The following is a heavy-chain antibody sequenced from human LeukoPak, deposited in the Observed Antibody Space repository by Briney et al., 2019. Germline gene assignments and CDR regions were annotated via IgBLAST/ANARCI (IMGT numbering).Heavy chain of an antibody. V-gene: IGHV4-31*03. Sequence: PSETLSLTCTVSGGSISSGGYYWSWIRQHPGKGLEWIGYIYYSGSTYYNPSLKSRVTISVDTSKNQFSLKLSSVTAADTAVYYCARDLIVVVVADQYNWFDPWGQGTLVTVSS. J-gene: IGHJ5*02. CDR1: GGSISSGGYY. CDR3: ARDLIVVVVADQYNWFDP. D-gene: IGHD2-15*01. CDR2: IYYSGST.